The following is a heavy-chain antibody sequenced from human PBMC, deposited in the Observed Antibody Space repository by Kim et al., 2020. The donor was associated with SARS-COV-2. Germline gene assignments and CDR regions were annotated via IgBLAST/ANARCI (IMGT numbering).Heavy chain of an antibody. CDR2: INHSGST. CDR3: ARGPPPFP. V-gene: IGHV4-34*01. Sequence: SETLSLTCAVYGGSFSGYYWSWIRQPPGKGLEWIGEINHSGSTNYNPSLKSRVTISVDTSKNQFSLKLSSVTAADTAVYYCARGPPPFPWGQGTLVTVSS. CDR1: GGSFSGYY. J-gene: IGHJ5*02.